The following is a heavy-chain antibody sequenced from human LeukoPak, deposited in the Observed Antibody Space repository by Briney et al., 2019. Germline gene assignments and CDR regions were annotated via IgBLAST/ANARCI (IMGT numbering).Heavy chain of an antibody. CDR1: GGSISSSSSY. V-gene: IGHV4-39*01. D-gene: IGHD6-13*01. CDR3: ARVLAAAAHFDY. CDR2: ISYTGST. J-gene: IGHJ4*02. Sequence: SETLSLTCTVSGGSISSSSSYWGWIRKPPGKGLEWIGSISYTGSTYYNPPLKSRVTISVDTSKNQFSLKLSSVTAADTAVYYCARVLAAAAHFDYWGQGTLVTASS.